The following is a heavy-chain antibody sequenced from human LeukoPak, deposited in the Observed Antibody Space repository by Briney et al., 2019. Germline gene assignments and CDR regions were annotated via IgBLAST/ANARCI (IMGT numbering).Heavy chain of an antibody. CDR2: IYYTGST. V-gene: IGHV4-59*01. J-gene: IGHJ5*02. CDR3: AIFGSGGS. D-gene: IGHD2-15*01. CDR1: GFTFSSYG. Sequence: GSLRLSCAASGFTFSSYGMSWIRQPPGKGLEWIGYIYYTGSTNHNPSLKSRVSISVDTSKNQFSLKLNSVATADTAMYYCAIFGSGGSWGQGTLVTVSS.